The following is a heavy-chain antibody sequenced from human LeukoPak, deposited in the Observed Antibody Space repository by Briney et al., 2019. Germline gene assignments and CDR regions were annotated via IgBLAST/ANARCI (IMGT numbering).Heavy chain of an antibody. CDR1: GYTFTSHG. V-gene: IGHV1-18*01. CDR2: ISANNGDT. CDR3: ARDWPTVIADY. D-gene: IGHD4-11*01. Sequence: ASVKVSCKTSGYTFTSHGISWVRQAPGQGLEWMGWISANNGDTKYAQRMQDRLTMTTDTSTSTAYMDLRSLSSDDTTIYYCARDWPTVIADYWGQGTLVTVSS. J-gene: IGHJ4*02.